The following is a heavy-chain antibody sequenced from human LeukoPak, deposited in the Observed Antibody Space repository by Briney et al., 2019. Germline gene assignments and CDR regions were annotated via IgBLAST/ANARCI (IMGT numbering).Heavy chain of an antibody. D-gene: IGHD3-10*01. J-gene: IGHJ4*02. V-gene: IGHV1-3*01. CDR2: INAGNGNT. Sequence: ASVKVSCKASGYTFTSYAMHWVRQAPGQRLEWMGWINAGNGNTRYSQKFQGRVTITRDTSASTAYMELSSLRSEDTAVYYCAGILWFGESHFDYWGQGTLVTVSS. CDR1: GYTFTSYA. CDR3: AGILWFGESHFDY.